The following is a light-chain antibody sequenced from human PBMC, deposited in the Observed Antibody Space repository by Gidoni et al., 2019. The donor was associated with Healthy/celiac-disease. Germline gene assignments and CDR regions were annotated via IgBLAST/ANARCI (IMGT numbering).Light chain of an antibody. V-gene: IGLV1-40*01. CDR1: SSNIGAGYD. CDR3: QSYDSSLSGVV. Sequence: QSVLTQPPSVSGAPGQSVTISCTGSSSNIGAGYDVPWYQQLPGTAPKLLIYDNSNRPSGVPDRFSGSKSGTSASLAITGLQAEDEADYYCQSYDSSLSGVVFGGGTKLTVL. J-gene: IGLJ2*01. CDR2: DNS.